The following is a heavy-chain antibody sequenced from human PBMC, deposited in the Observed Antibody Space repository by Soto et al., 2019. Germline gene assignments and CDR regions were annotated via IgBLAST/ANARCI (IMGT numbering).Heavy chain of an antibody. V-gene: IGHV3-53*01. CDR2: IYTGGTT. Sequence: EVQLVESGGGLIQPGGSLRLSCVVSGFTVSSSNYMSWVRQAPGKGLEWISVIYTGGTTYSADTVKGRFTISKDNSKKTLYLQKHNLRAEDSAVYYIHRYGYWGQRTLVTDSS. CDR3: HRYGY. J-gene: IGHJ4*02. D-gene: IGHD4-17*01. CDR1: GFTVSSSNY.